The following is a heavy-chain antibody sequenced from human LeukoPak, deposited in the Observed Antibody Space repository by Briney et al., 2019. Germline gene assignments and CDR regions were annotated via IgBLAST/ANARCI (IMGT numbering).Heavy chain of an antibody. D-gene: IGHD4-23*01. V-gene: IGHV1-46*01. J-gene: IGHJ4*02. CDR3: VRPYGGNSGGDY. CDR2: INPSGGGT. Sequence: ASVKVSCKASAYTFTSYYMHWVRQAPGQGLEWMGVINPSGGGTGYAQEFQGRVTMTRDTSTSTLYLELSSLISEDTAVYYCVRPYGGNSGGDYWGQGTLVTVS. CDR1: AYTFTSYY.